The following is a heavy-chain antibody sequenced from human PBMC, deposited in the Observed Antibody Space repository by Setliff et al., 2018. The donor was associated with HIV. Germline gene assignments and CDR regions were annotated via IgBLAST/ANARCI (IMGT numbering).Heavy chain of an antibody. Sequence: PGESLKISCQASGYSFTTYWIGWVRQMPGKGLEWVGIIYPEDSDARYSPSFQGQVTISADTSTNTAYLQWNSLKASDTAMYYCAKHLSPGSGWYSKARGMDVWGQGTTVTVSS. J-gene: IGHJ6*02. V-gene: IGHV5-51*01. D-gene: IGHD6-19*01. CDR1: GYSFTTYW. CDR2: IYPEDSDA. CDR3: AKHLSPGSGWYSKARGMDV.